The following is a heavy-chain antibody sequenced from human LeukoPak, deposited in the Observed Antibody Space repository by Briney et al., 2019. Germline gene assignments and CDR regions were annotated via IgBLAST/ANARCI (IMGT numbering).Heavy chain of an antibody. Sequence: SETLSLTCAVYGGSFSGYYWSWIRQPPGKGLEWIGEINHSGSTNYNPSLKSRVTISVDKSKNQFSLKLSSVTAADTAVYYCARGDSPTNSMSIEYYFHYWGQGILVTVSS. D-gene: IGHD3-3*02. CDR2: INHSGST. CDR3: ARGDSPTNSMSIEYYFHY. CDR1: GGSFSGYY. V-gene: IGHV4-34*01. J-gene: IGHJ4*02.